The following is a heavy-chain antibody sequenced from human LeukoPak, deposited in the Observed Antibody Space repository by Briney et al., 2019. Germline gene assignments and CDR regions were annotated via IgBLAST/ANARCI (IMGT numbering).Heavy chain of an antibody. CDR1: GFTFSSYD. CDR2: ISGSGGST. J-gene: IGHJ3*02. CDR3: ARGGSYLSAFDI. D-gene: IGHD1-26*01. Sequence: GGSLRLSCAASGFTFSSYDMSWVRQAPGKGLEWVSGISGSGGSTYYADSVKGRFTISRDNSKNTLYLQMNSLRAEDTAVYYCARGGSYLSAFDIWGQGTMVTVSS. V-gene: IGHV3-23*01.